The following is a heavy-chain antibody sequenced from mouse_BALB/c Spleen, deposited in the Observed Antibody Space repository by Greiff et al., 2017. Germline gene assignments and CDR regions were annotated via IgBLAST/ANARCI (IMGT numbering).Heavy chain of an antibody. CDR2: IRNKANGYTT. V-gene: IGHV7-3*02. CDR1: GFTFTDYY. D-gene: IGHD2-4*01. Sequence: EVMLVESGGGLVQPGGSLRLSCATSGFTFTDYYMSWVRQPPGKALEWLGFIRNKANGYTTEYSASVKGRFTISRDNSRGILYLQKNALRAEDSANYDSARDCNYVVYWYIDVWGAGTTVTVSA. J-gene: IGHJ1*01. CDR3: ARDCNYVVYWYIDV.